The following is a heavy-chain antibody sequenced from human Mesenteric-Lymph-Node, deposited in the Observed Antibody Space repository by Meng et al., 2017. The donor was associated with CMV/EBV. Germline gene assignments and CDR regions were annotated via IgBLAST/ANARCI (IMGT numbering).Heavy chain of an antibody. D-gene: IGHD2-15*01. CDR3: ARDRGGRGLYYYYGLDV. CDR2: IIPIFGTA. CDR1: GGTFSSYA. V-gene: IGHV1-69*05. Sequence: SVKVSCKASGGTFSSYAISWVRQAPGQGLEWMGGIIPIFGTANYAQKFQGRVTITTDESTSTAYMELSSLRSEDTAVYYCARDRGGRGLYYYYGLDVWGQGTTVTVSS. J-gene: IGHJ6*02.